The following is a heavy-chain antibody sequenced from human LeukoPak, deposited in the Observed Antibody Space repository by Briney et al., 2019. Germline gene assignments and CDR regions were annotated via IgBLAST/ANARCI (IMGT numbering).Heavy chain of an antibody. D-gene: IGHD1-26*01. CDR3: AKDLKVGSIYPGTFDI. Sequence: GGSLRLSCAASGFAFSIYAMSWVRQAPGKGLVWVSAISSYGHSHSTYYADSVKGRFTISRDNSKNTLYLQMNSLIAEDTDVYYCAKDLKVGSIYPGTFDIWGQGTMVTVSS. CDR2: ISSYGHSHST. V-gene: IGHV3-23*01. CDR1: GFAFSIYA. J-gene: IGHJ3*02.